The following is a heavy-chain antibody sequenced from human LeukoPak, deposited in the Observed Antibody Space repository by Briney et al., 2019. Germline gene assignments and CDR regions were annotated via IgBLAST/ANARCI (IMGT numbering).Heavy chain of an antibody. CDR3: ARLEGGGFDY. CDR1: GGSISSGGYY. CDR2: IYHSGST. V-gene: IGHV4-30-2*01. Sequence: PSQTLSLTCTVSGGSISSGGYYWSWIRQPPGKGLEWIGYIYHSGSTYYNPSLKSRVTISVDRSKNQFSLKLSSVTAADTAVYYCARLEGGGFDYWGQGTLVTVSS. D-gene: IGHD3-16*01. J-gene: IGHJ4*02.